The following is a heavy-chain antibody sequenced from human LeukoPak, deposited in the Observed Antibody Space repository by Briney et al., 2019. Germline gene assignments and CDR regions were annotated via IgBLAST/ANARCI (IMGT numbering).Heavy chain of an antibody. D-gene: IGHD3-22*01. Sequence: GGSLRLSCAASGFTVSSNYMSWVRQAPGKGLEWVLVIYSGGSTYYADSVKGRFTISRDNSKNTLYLQMNSLRAEDTAVYYCARRGRDSSGYYYYYYYMDVWGKGTTVTISS. CDR2: IYSGGST. CDR3: ARRGRDSSGYYYYYYYMDV. V-gene: IGHV3-66*01. J-gene: IGHJ6*03. CDR1: GFTVSSNY.